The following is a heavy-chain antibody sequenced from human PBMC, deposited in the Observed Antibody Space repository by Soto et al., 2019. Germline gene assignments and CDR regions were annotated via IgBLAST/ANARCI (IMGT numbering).Heavy chain of an antibody. D-gene: IGHD6-19*01. CDR2: MNPQTGNT. CDR3: ARLSEESSSSNYYYFSMDV. J-gene: IGHJ6*03. Sequence: QVQLVQSGSEGKEPGASMKISCQASGYTFTRYDITWVRQATGQGLEWMGWMNPQTGNTAYAEKFQGRVTMTRSTSINTSYMELSGLRSEDTDVYYCARLSEESSSSNYYYFSMDVWGKGSTVTVCS. CDR1: GYTFTRYD. V-gene: IGHV1-8*01.